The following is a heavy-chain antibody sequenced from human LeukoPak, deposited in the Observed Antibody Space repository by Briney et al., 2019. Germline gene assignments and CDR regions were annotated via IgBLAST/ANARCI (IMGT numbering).Heavy chain of an antibody. J-gene: IGHJ4*02. V-gene: IGHV5-51*01. Sequence: HGESLKISCKGSGYSFSSLWIGWVRQMPGKGLEWMGIIYPGDPDTRYSPSFQGQVTISADKSISTAYLQWSSLKASDTAMYYCARHTKYSSSSRVFDYWGQGTLVTVSS. CDR2: IYPGDPDT. D-gene: IGHD6-6*01. CDR1: GYSFSSLW. CDR3: ARHTKYSSSSRVFDY.